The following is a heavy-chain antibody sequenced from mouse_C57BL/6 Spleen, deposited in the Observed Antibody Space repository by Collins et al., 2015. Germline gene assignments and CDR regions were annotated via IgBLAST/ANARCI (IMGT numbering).Heavy chain of an antibody. D-gene: IGHD2-1*01. V-gene: IGHV1-55*01. CDR1: GYTFTSYW. Sequence: QVQLQQPGAELVKPGASVKMSCKASGYTFTSYWITWVKQRPGQGLEWIGDIYPGSGSTNYNEKFKSKATLTVDTSSSTAYMQLSSLTSEDSAVYYCARAEGYGNYEAWFAYWGQGTLVTVSA. CDR3: ARAEGYGNYEAWFAY. J-gene: IGHJ3*01. CDR2: IYPGSGST.